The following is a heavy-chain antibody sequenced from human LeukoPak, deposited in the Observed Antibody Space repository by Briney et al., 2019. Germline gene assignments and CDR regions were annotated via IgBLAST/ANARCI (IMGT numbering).Heavy chain of an antibody. CDR2: IYTSGST. Sequence: PSETLSLTCTVSGGSISSNTYYWSWIRQPAGKGLEWIGRIYTSGSTDYNPSLKSRVTISVDTSKNQFSLKLSSVTAADTAVYYCARVIYGDYGNDAFDIWGQGTMVTVSS. CDR3: ARVIYGDYGNDAFDI. CDR1: GGSISSNTYY. V-gene: IGHV4-61*02. D-gene: IGHD4-17*01. J-gene: IGHJ3*02.